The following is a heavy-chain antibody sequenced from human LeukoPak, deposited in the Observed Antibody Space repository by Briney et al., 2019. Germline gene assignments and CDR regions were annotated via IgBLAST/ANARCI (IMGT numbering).Heavy chain of an antibody. Sequence: PSETLSLTCTVSGGSISSSSYYWGWIRQPPGKGLEWIGSIYYSGSTYYNPSLKSRVTISVDTSKNQFSLKLSSVTAADTAVYYCARWGQLDAFDIWGQGTMVTVSS. J-gene: IGHJ3*02. CDR2: IYYSGST. D-gene: IGHD6-6*01. CDR1: GGSISSSSYY. V-gene: IGHV4-39*01. CDR3: ARWGQLDAFDI.